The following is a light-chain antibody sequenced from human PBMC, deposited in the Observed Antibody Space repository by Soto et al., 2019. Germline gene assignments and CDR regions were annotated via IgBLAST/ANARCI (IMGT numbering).Light chain of an antibody. V-gene: IGKV1-5*01. Sequence: DIQMTPSPSTLSASVGDRVTITCRASQSISSWLAWYQQKLGRAPRLLIYAASSLESGVPSRFSGSGYGTEFTLTISSLQPDDFATYYCQQYNTDSSLTFGGGTKVDIK. J-gene: IGKJ4*01. CDR2: AAS. CDR1: QSISSW. CDR3: QQYNTDSSLT.